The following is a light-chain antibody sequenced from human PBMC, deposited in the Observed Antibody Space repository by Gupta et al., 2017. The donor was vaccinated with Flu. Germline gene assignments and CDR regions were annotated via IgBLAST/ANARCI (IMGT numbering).Light chain of an antibody. CDR1: QSVGSSY. CDR2: RAS. CDR3: QQEGTSPYT. V-gene: IGKV3-20*01. Sequence: EIVLTQSPGTLSLSPGERATLSCRASQSVGSSYLAWYQQKPGQAPRLLIYRASTRATGIPDRFSGSGSGTEFTLTISRLEPEDFAVFYCQQEGTSPYTFGQGTKLEIK. J-gene: IGKJ2*01.